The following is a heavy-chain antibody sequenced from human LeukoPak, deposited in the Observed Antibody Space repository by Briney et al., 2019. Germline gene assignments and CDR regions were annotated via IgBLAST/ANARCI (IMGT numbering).Heavy chain of an antibody. V-gene: IGHV4-39*07. J-gene: IGHJ3*02. D-gene: IGHD4-17*01. CDR3: ARGYYGDYALDAFDI. CDR2: IYHSGST. Sequence: SETLSLTCTVSGGSISSSTYYWGWIRQPPGKGLEWIGSIYHSGSTYYNPSPKSRVTISVDRSKNQFSLKLSSVTAADTAVYYCARGYYGDYALDAFDIWGQGTMVTVSS. CDR1: GGSISSSTYY.